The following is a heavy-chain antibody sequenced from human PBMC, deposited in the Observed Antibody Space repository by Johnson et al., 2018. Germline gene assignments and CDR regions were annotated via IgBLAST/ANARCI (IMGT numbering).Heavy chain of an antibody. D-gene: IGHD3-22*01. CDR1: GGSISNYY. V-gene: IGHV4-59*01. CDR2: IYYSGST. CDR3: ASPGYHYDSRGYGGAFDI. Sequence: QVQLQESGPGLVKPSETLSLTCTVSGGSISNYYWSWIRQPPGKGLEWIGYIYYSGSTNYNPSLKSRVTISVATPKNQFSLKLSSVTAAGTAVYYCASPGYHYDSRGYGGAFDIWGQVTMVTVSS. J-gene: IGHJ3*02.